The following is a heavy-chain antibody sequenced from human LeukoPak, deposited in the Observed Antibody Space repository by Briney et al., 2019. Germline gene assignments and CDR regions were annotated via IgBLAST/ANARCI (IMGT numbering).Heavy chain of an antibody. Sequence: SQTLSLTCAISGDSVSSNSATWNWIRQSPSRGLEWLGRTYYRSKWYNDYAVSVKSRITINPDTSKNQFSLKLTSVTAADTAVYYCARGPQSRFDYWGQGTLVTVSS. CDR2: TYYRSKWYN. CDR1: GDSVSSNSAT. V-gene: IGHV6-1*01. J-gene: IGHJ4*02. CDR3: ARGPQSRFDY.